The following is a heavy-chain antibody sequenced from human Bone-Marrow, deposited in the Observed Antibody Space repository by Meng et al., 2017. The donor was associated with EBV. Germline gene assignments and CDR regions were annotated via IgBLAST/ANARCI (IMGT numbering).Heavy chain of an antibody. J-gene: IGHJ4*02. CDR3: ARGAAYCGGDCYFDY. CDR1: GFTFSSYA. CDR2: ISYDGSNK. V-gene: IGHV3-30-3*01. Sequence: QVQRVVAGGGVVQPGRSLRLSCAASGFTFSSYAMHWVRQAPGKGLEWVAVISYDGSNKYYADSVKGRFTISRDNSKNTLYLQMNSLRAEDTAVYYCARGAAYCGGDCYFDYWGQGTLVTVSS. D-gene: IGHD2-21*02.